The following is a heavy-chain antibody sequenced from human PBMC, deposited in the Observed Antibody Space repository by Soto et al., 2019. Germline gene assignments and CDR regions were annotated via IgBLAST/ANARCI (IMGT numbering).Heavy chain of an antibody. V-gene: IGHV4-31*03. CDR2: ISYSGST. CDR1: GGSISSGGYY. Sequence: QVQLQESGPGLVKPSQTLSLTCTVSGGSISSGGYYWSWIRQHPGKGLEWIGYISYSGSTYYNPSLKSRVTMSVDTSKDQFSLKRSSVTAADTAVYYCAREGAGPKGSSSWPDDAFDIWGPGTRVTLSS. J-gene: IGHJ3*02. D-gene: IGHD6-13*01. CDR3: AREGAGPKGSSSWPDDAFDI.